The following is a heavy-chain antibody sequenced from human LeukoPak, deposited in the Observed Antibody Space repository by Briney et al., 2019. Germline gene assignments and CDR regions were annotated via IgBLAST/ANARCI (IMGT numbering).Heavy chain of an antibody. CDR2: INHSGST. J-gene: IGHJ5*02. D-gene: IGHD3-3*01. V-gene: IGHV4-34*01. CDR1: GGSFSGYY. Sequence: LETLSLSCAVYGGSFSGYYWCWMPQPPGKGLEWIGEINHSGSTNYNPSLKSRVTISVDTSKNQFSLKLSSVTAADMAVYYCARGAFCSGYYTGRHYNWFDPRGQGTLVTVSS. CDR3: ARGAFCSGYYTGRHYNWFDP.